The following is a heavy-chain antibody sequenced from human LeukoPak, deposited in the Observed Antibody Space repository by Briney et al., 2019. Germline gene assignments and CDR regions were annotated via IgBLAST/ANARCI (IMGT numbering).Heavy chain of an antibody. D-gene: IGHD3-3*01. Sequence: GGSLRLSCAASGFTFSSNYMSWVRQAPGKGLEWVSVIYSGGSTYYADSVKGLFTISRDNSKNTLYLQMNSLRAEDTAVYYCARDLDYNWFDPWGQGTLVTVSS. CDR2: IYSGGST. J-gene: IGHJ5*02. CDR3: ARDLDYNWFDP. V-gene: IGHV3-66*02. CDR1: GFTFSSNY.